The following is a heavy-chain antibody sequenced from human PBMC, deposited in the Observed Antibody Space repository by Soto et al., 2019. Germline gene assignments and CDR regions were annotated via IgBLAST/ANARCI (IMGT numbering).Heavy chain of an antibody. V-gene: IGHV3-23*01. J-gene: IGHJ5*02. CDR2: ISGSGGST. Sequence: PGGSLRLSSAASGFTFSSYAMSWVRQAPGKGLEWVSAISGSGGSTYYADSVKGRFTISRDNSKNTLYLQMNSLRAEDTAVYYCAKDREYSSSWYPRPGWFDPWGQGTLVTVSS. CDR1: GFTFSSYA. CDR3: AKDREYSSSWYPRPGWFDP. D-gene: IGHD6-13*01.